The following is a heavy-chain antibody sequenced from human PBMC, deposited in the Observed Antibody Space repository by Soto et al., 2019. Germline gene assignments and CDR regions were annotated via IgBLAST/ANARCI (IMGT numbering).Heavy chain of an antibody. J-gene: IGHJ4*02. CDR1: GFTFSSYA. CDR3: AREFGITVTPSFDY. D-gene: IGHD4-17*01. CDR2: ISYDGSNK. V-gene: IGHV3-30-3*01. Sequence: QVQLVESGRGVVQPGRSLRLSCAASGFTFSSYAMHWVRQAPGKGLEWVAVISYDGSNKYHADSVKGRFTISRDNSKNTLYLQLNSLRAEDTAVYYCAREFGITVTPSFDYWGQGTLVTVSS.